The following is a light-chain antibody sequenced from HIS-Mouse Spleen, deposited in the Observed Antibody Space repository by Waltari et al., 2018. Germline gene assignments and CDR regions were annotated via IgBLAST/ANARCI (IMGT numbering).Light chain of an antibody. Sequence: QSALTQPRSVSGSPGQSVHISCTGTSSDVGGYNYVSWYQQHPGKAPKLMIYDVSKRPSGVPDRFSGSKSGNTASLTISGLQAEDEADYYCCSYAGSYTGVFGTGSKVTVL. V-gene: IGLV2-11*01. CDR2: DVS. CDR3: CSYAGSYTGV. J-gene: IGLJ1*01. CDR1: SSDVGGYNY.